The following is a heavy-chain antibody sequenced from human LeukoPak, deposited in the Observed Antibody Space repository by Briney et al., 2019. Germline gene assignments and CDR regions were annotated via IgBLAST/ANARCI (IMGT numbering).Heavy chain of an antibody. D-gene: IGHD6-13*01. CDR1: GGTFSSYT. Sequence: SVKVSCKASGGTFSSYTISWVRQAPGQGLEWMGRITPILGIANYAQKFQGRVTITADKSTSTAYMELSSLRSEDTAVYYCARGDSSSCPPCFQHWGQGTLVTVSS. V-gene: IGHV1-69*02. J-gene: IGHJ1*01. CDR2: ITPILGIA. CDR3: ARGDSSSCPPCFQH.